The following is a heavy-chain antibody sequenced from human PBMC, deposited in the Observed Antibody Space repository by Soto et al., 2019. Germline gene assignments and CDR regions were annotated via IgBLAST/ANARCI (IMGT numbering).Heavy chain of an antibody. CDR1: GFTFSYYW. J-gene: IGHJ4*02. D-gene: IGHD3-22*01. Sequence: EVQLVESGGGLVQPGGSLRLSCAASGFTFSYYWMHWVRQAPGKGLVWVSRVNSDGSSTTYADSVKGRFTISRDNAKNTLYLQMNSLRAEDTAVYYCAREVGSGYYSPFDYWGQGTLVTVSS. CDR2: VNSDGSST. V-gene: IGHV3-74*01. CDR3: AREVGSGYYSPFDY.